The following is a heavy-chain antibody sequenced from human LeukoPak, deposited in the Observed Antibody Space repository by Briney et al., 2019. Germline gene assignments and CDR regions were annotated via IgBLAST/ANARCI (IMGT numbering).Heavy chain of an antibody. CDR2: LSDAGSRI. D-gene: IGHD4-11*01. J-gene: IGHJ4*02. CDR1: GFTFSSYA. CDR3: AKDYKVTRGDFFDY. V-gene: IGHV3-23*01. Sequence: GGSLRLSCAASGFTFSSYAVSWVRQAPGKGLEWVSGLSDAGSRIYYADSVKGRFTISRDNSKNTLYLQMNSLRAEDTALYYCAKDYKVTRGDFFDYWGQGALVTVSS.